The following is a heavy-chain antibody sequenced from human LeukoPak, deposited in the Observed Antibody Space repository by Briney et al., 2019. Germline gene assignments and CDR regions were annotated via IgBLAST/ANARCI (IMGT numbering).Heavy chain of an antibody. CDR1: GFTFSSYG. V-gene: IGHV3-23*01. D-gene: IGHD2/OR15-2a*01. CDR3: AKAADQYYYSYFYYMDV. Sequence: PGGSLRLSCAASGFTFSSYGMSWVRQAPGKGLEWVSAITATSSSTHDADSVQGRFTISRDNSKNTLYLQMNSLTVEDTAVYYCAKAADQYYYSYFYYMDVWGKGTTVTVSS. CDR2: ITATSSST. J-gene: IGHJ6*03.